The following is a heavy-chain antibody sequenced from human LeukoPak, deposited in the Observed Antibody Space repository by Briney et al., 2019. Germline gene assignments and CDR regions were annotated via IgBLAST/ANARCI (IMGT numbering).Heavy chain of an antibody. CDR2: INHSGST. D-gene: IGHD3-9*01. J-gene: IGHJ6*03. V-gene: IGHV4-34*01. Sequence: SETLSLTCTVSGGSISGYYWSWIRQPPGKGLEWIGEINHSGSTNYNPSLKSRVTISVDTSKNQFSLKLSSVTAADTAVYYCARHGVGRLTGKNIYYYYMDVWGKGTTVTISS. CDR1: GGSISGYY. CDR3: ARHGVGRLTGKNIYYYYMDV.